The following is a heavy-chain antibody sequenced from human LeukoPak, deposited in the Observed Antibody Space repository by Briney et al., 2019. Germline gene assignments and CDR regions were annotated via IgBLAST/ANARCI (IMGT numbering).Heavy chain of an antibody. D-gene: IGHD3-10*01. J-gene: IGHJ5*02. CDR2: VYYTGTT. CDR3: ARGGGWFDP. V-gene: IGHV4-59*02. CDR1: GGSVINYY. Sequence: SETLSLTCTVSGGSVINYYWSWIRQAPGKELEWIGYVYYTGTTNYNPSLKSRVTMSIDRSNHEFSLKVRSVTAADTAVYYCARGGGWFDPWGQGTLVSVSS.